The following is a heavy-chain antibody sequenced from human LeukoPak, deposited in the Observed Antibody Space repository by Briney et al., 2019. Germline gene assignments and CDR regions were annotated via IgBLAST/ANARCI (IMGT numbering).Heavy chain of an antibody. CDR2: IYYSGST. CDR1: GXSVSSGSYY. D-gene: IGHD4-17*01. J-gene: IGHJ4*02. V-gene: IGHV4-61*01. CDR3: ARHSLHDYVFDN. Sequence: SETLSLTCTVSGXSVSSGSYYWSWIRQPPGKGLEWIGYIYYSGSTNYNPSLKSRVTISVDTSKEQFSLKLSSVTAADTAVYYCARHSLHDYVFDNWGQGTLVTVSS.